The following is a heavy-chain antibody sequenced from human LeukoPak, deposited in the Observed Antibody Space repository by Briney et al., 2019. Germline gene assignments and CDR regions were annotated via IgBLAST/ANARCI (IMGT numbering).Heavy chain of an antibody. CDR1: GGSISSSSYY. D-gene: IGHD1-14*01. CDR2: IYYSGST. CDR3: ARGRQRLRTTRGFDY. V-gene: IGHV4-39*07. Sequence: PSETLSLTCTVSGGSISSSSYYWGWIRQPPGKGLEWIGSIYYSGSTYYNPSLKSRVTISVDTSKNQFSLKLSSVTAADTAVYYCARGRQRLRTTRGFDYWGQGTLVTVSS. J-gene: IGHJ4*02.